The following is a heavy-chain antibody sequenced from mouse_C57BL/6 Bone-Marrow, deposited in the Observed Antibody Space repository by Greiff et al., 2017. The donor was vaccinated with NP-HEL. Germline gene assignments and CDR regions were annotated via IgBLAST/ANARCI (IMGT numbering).Heavy chain of an antibody. V-gene: IGHV1-59*01. CDR2: IDPSDSYT. D-gene: IGHD3-3*01. CDR3: ARRAYFDY. J-gene: IGHJ2*01. Sequence: QVQLQQPGAELVRPGTSVKLSCKASGYTFTSYWMHWVKQRPGQGLEWIGVIDPSDSYTTYNQKFKGKATLPVDPSSSTAYMQLSSLTSENSAVYYCARRAYFDYWGKGTTLTVSS. CDR1: GYTFTSYW.